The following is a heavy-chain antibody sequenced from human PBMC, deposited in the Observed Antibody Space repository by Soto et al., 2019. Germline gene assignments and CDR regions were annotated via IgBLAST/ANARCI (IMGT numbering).Heavy chain of an antibody. J-gene: IGHJ6*02. V-gene: IGHV5-10-1*01. Sequence: PGESLKISCKGSGYSFTSYWISWVRQMPGKGLEWMGRIDPSDSYTNYSPSFQGHVTISADKSISTAYLQWGSLKASDTAMYYCASSPRRSHYYYYYGMDVWGQGTTVTVSS. CDR1: GYSFTSYW. CDR2: IDPSDSYT. CDR3: ASSPRRSHYYYYYGMDV.